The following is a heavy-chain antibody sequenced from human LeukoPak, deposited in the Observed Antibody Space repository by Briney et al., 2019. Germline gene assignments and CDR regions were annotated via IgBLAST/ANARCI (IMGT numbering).Heavy chain of an antibody. J-gene: IGHJ4*02. Sequence: GGSLRLSCAASGFTFSSYAMSWVRQAPGKGLEWVSAISGSGGSTYYADSVKGRSTISRDNSKNTLYLQMNSLRAEDTAVYYCAKGYVLRYFDWLNYFDYWGQGTLVTVSS. CDR3: AKGYVLRYFDWLNYFDY. V-gene: IGHV3-23*01. D-gene: IGHD3-9*01. CDR1: GFTFSSYA. CDR2: ISGSGGST.